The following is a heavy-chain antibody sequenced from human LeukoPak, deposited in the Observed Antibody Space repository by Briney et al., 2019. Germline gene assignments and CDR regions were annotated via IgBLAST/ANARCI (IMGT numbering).Heavy chain of an antibody. D-gene: IGHD3-3*01. Sequence: GGSPRLSCAASGFTFSSYAMHWVRQAPGKGLEWVAVISYDGSNKYYADSVRGRFTVSRDNSKNTLHLQMNSLRAEDTAVYYCARDRPVGYDGGFDYWGQGTLVTVSS. CDR2: ISYDGSNK. V-gene: IGHV3-30*04. J-gene: IGHJ4*02. CDR3: ARDRPVGYDGGFDY. CDR1: GFTFSSYA.